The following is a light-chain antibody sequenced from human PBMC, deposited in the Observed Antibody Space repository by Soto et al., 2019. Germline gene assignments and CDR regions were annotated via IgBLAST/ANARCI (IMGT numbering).Light chain of an antibody. V-gene: IGKV1-17*01. CDR3: LQHNTYPST. CDR1: QGIRND. Sequence: DIQMTQSPSSLSASVGDRVTITCRASQGIRNDVGWYQQKPGKAPKRLIFIASNLETCVPSRFSGSGSGTQFPLPLNRVQPEDLPAHYCLQHNTYPSTFAQATKVEIK. CDR2: IAS. J-gene: IGKJ1*01.